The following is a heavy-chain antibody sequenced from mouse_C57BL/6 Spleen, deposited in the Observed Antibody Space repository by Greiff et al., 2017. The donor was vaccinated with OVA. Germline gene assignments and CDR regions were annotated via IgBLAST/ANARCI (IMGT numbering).Heavy chain of an antibody. J-gene: IGHJ2*01. CDR2: IYIGNGYT. CDR1: GYTFTSYG. D-gene: IGHD2-5*01. CDR3: ARSPYSNYVYYFAY. V-gene: IGHV1-58*01. Sequence: EVKLMESGAELVRPGSSVKMSCKTSGYTFTSYGINWVKQRPGQGLEWIGYIYIGNGYTEYNEKFKGKATLTSDTSSSTAYMQLSSLTSEDSAIYFCARSPYSNYVYYFAYWGQGTTLTVSS.